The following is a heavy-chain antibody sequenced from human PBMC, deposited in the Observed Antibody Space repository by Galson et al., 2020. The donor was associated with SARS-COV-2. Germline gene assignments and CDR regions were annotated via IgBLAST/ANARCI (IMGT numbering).Heavy chain of an antibody. J-gene: IGHJ5*02. CDR1: GDSISRHY. CDR3: ARKLNNWDDGGWFDP. D-gene: IGHD3-16*01. Sequence: SETLSLTCTVSGDSISRHYWSWLRQTPGKDLEWIGYIYYTGSTNYNHSLKSRVTISVDTSRNQFSLKLKSLTAADTAVYFCARKLNNWDDGGWFDPWGQGTLVTVSS. CDR2: IYYTGST. V-gene: IGHV4-59*08.